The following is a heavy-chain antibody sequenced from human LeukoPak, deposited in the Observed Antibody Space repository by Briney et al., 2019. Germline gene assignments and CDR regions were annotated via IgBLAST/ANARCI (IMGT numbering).Heavy chain of an antibody. Sequence: GGSLRLSCAASGFTFSSYWMSWVRQAPGKGLEWVAVISYDGSNKYYADSVKGRFTISRDNSKNTLYLQMNSLRAEDTAVYYCARDRLAARPDSWFDPWGQGTLVTVSS. J-gene: IGHJ5*02. CDR1: GFTFSSYW. D-gene: IGHD6-6*01. CDR3: ARDRLAARPDSWFDP. V-gene: IGHV3-30-3*01. CDR2: ISYDGSNK.